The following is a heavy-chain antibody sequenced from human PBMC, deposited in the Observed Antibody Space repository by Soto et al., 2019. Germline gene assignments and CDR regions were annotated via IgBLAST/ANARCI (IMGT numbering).Heavy chain of an antibody. V-gene: IGHV1-69*05. CDR1: GGTFSSYA. CDR2: IIPIFGTA. CDR3: ARVAGRYYYDSSGYYPDY. D-gene: IGHD3-22*01. Sequence: GASVKVSCKASGGTFSSYAISWVRQAPGQGLEWMGGIIPIFGTANYAQKLQGRVTMTTDTSTSTAYMELRSLRSDDTAVYYCARVAGRYYYDSSGYYPDYWGQGTLVTVSS. J-gene: IGHJ4*02.